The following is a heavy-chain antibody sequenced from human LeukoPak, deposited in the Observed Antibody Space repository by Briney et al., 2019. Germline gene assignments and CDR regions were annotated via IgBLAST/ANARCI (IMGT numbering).Heavy chain of an antibody. CDR1: GGTFSSYA. CDR3: ARDRYDILTGDAFDI. J-gene: IGHJ3*02. CDR2: IIPILGIA. V-gene: IGHV1-69*04. Sequence: SVKVSCKASGGTFSSYAISWVRQAPGQGLEWMGRIIPILGIANYAQKFQGRVTITADKSTSTAYMELSSLRSEDTAVYYCARDRYDILTGDAFDIWGQGTVVTVSS. D-gene: IGHD3-9*01.